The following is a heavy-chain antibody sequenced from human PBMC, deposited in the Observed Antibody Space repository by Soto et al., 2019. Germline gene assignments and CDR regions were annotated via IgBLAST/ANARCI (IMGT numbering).Heavy chain of an antibody. V-gene: IGHV4-31*03. CDR2: IYYSGST. CDR1: GCCISSGGYY. CDR3: ARVSGTNGVCYDIYYYAGMDV. J-gene: IGHJ6*02. Sequence: QVQLQESGPGLVKPSQTLSLTCTVSGCCISSGGYYWSWIRQHPWKGLAWIGYIYYSGSTYYNPSLNSRVTRSVDTYKNQFSLKLSSLTAADTAVYYCARVSGTNGVCYDIYYYAGMDVWGQGTTVTVSS. D-gene: IGHD2-8*01.